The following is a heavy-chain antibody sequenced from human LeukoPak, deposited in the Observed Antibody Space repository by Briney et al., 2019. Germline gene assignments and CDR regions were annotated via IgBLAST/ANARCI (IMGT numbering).Heavy chain of an antibody. Sequence: SETLPLTCAVYGGSFSGYYWSWIRQPPGKGLEWIGEINHSGSTNYNPSLKSRVTISVDTSKNQFSLKLSSVTAADTAVYHCASLRYYYDSSGSRPVDYWGQGTLVTVSS. D-gene: IGHD3-22*01. V-gene: IGHV4-34*01. CDR1: GGSFSGYY. CDR2: INHSGST. CDR3: ASLRYYYDSSGSRPVDY. J-gene: IGHJ4*02.